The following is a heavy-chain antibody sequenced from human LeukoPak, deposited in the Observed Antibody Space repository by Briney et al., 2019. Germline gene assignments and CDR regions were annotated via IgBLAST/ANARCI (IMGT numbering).Heavy chain of an antibody. D-gene: IGHD3-9*01. CDR2: VSGRDDST. CDR3: AKWGDYDILTGYYDSDH. V-gene: IGHV3-23*01. J-gene: IGHJ5*02. Sequence: PGASLRLSCAASGFTFRNYAMSWVRQAPGKGLEWVSAVSGRDDSTYYADSVKGRFTISRDNSKNTLYLQMNSLRAEDTAVYYCAKWGDYDILTGYYDSDHWGQGTLVTVSS. CDR1: GFTFRNYA.